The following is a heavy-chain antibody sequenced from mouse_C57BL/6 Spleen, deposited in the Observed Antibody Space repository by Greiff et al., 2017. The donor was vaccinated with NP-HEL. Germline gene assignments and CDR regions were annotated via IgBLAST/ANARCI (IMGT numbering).Heavy chain of an antibody. J-gene: IGHJ2*01. Sequence: QVQLQQSGAELVRPGASVTLSCKASGYTFTDYEMHWVKQTPVHGLEWIGAIDPETGGTAYNQKVKGKAILTADKSSSTAYMELRSLTSEDSAVYYCTRFGRLRRGDYWGQGTTLTVSS. CDR3: TRFGRLRRGDY. V-gene: IGHV1-15*01. D-gene: IGHD2-4*01. CDR1: GYTFTDYE. CDR2: IDPETGGT.